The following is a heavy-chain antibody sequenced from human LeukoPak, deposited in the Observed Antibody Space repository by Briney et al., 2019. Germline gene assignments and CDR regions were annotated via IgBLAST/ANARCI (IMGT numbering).Heavy chain of an antibody. J-gene: IGHJ6*02. V-gene: IGHV1-2*02. D-gene: IGHD2-2*01. CDR1: GYTFTGYY. Sequence: GASVKVSCKASGYTFTGYYMHWVRQAPGQGLEWMGWINPNSGGTNYAQKFQGRVTMTRDTSISTAYMELSRLRSDDTAVYYCARGGCSSTSCYFVGSYYYYGMDVWGQGTTVTVSS. CDR2: INPNSGGT. CDR3: ARGGCSSTSCYFVGSYYYYGMDV.